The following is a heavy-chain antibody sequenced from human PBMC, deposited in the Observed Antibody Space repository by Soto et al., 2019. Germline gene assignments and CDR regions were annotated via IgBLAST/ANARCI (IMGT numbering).Heavy chain of an antibody. Sequence: QVQLVQSGAEVKKPGASVKVSCKASGYTFTSYGISWVRQAPGQGLEWMGWIGAYNGNTNYAQKLQGRVTMTTDTSTSTAYMELRSLRSDDTAVYYCARDRQDIVVVPAAISRWFDPWGQGTLVTVSS. J-gene: IGHJ5*02. D-gene: IGHD2-2*02. CDR1: GYTFTSYG. CDR3: ARDRQDIVVVPAAISRWFDP. CDR2: IGAYNGNT. V-gene: IGHV1-18*04.